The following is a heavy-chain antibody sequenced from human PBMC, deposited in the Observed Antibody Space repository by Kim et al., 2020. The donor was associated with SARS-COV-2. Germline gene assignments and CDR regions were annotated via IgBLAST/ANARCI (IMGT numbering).Heavy chain of an antibody. V-gene: IGHV1-3*01. J-gene: IGHJ5*02. Sequence: KFQGRVTITRDTSASTAYMELSSLRSEDTAVYYCARDGGRYFDWLFPFDPWGQGTLVTVSS. CDR3: ARDGGRYFDWLFPFDP. D-gene: IGHD3-9*01.